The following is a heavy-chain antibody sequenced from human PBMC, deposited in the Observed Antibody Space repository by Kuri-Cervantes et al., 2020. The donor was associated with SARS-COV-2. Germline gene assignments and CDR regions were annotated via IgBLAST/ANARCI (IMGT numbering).Heavy chain of an antibody. V-gene: IGHV4-59*11. J-gene: IGHJ4*02. CDR1: GGSISSHY. D-gene: IGHD4-17*01. Sequence: SETLSLTCTVSGGSISSHYWSWIRQPPGKGLEWIGYIYYSGSTNYNPSLKSRVTISVDTSKNQFSLKLSSVTAADTAVYYCARVDGDYVDYWGQGTLVTVSP. CDR2: IYYSGST. CDR3: ARVDGDYVDY.